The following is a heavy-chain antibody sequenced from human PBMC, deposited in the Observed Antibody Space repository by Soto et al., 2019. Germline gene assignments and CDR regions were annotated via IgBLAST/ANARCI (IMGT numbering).Heavy chain of an antibody. CDR3: AKDPFGDYVRYFAY. CDR2: ISSSGGNT. CDR1: GFTFSSYG. Sequence: PGGSLRLSCAASGFTFSSYGMHWVRQAPGKGLEYVSAISSSGGNTYYADSVKGRFTISRDNSKNTLYLQMDSLRAEDTAVYYCAKDPFGDYVRYFAYWGQGTLVTVSS. D-gene: IGHD4-17*01. J-gene: IGHJ4*02. V-gene: IGHV3-64*02.